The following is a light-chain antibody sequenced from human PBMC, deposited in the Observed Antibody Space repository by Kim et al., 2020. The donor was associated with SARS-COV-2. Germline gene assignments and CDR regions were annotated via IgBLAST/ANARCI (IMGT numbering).Light chain of an antibody. CDR3: SSFASSSTRV. V-gene: IGLV2-14*03. CDR1: SSDVGGYNS. Sequence: GQSITSSCTGTSSDVGGYNSVSWYQQHPGTAPRRMIYDVSHRPSGISSRLSGYKSDNTASLTISGSQAEDEADYYCSSFASSSTRVFGAGTKVTVL. J-gene: IGLJ1*01. CDR2: DVS.